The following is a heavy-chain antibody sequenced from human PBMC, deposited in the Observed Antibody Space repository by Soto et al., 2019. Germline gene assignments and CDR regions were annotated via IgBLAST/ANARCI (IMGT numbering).Heavy chain of an antibody. J-gene: IGHJ4*02. Sequence: SETLSLTCTVSGGSINSYYWSWIRQPPGKGLEWIGYIYASGSTNYSPSLKSRVTLSVDTSKNQFSLKLTSVTAADTAVYYCATTSGYHFEYWGQGTLVTVSS. CDR3: ATTSGYHFEY. CDR1: GGSINSYY. D-gene: IGHD3-22*01. CDR2: IYASGST. V-gene: IGHV4-59*01.